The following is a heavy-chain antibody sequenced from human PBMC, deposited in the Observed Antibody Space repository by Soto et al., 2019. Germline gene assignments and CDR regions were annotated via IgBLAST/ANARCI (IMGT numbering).Heavy chain of an antibody. D-gene: IGHD4-17*01. V-gene: IGHV1-18*01. J-gene: IGHJ4*02. CDR2: IRVNNGDT. CDR3: ARDLGYSDFGVHY. Sequence: QVQLVQSGAEVKKPGASVKVSCKASGYTFTNSGFSWVRQAPGQGLEWVGWIRVNNGDTHYAQKLQGRVTMTTDTXTSTAFMELRSLRSDDAAVYYCARDLGYSDFGVHYWGQGTLITVSS. CDR1: GYTFTNSG.